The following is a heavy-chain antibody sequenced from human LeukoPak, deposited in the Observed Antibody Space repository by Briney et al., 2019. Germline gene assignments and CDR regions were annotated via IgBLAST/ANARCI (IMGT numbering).Heavy chain of an antibody. V-gene: IGHV1-18*01. CDR1: GYTFTSYG. CDR3: ARDWNRAVVVPAATNWFDP. CDR2: ISAYNGNT. D-gene: IGHD2-2*01. J-gene: IGHJ5*02. Sequence: ASVKVSCKASGYTFTSYGISWVRQAPGQGLEWMGWISAYNGNTNHAQKLQGRVTMTTDTSTSTAYMELRSLRSDDTAVYYCARDWNRAVVVPAATNWFDPWGQGTLVTVSS.